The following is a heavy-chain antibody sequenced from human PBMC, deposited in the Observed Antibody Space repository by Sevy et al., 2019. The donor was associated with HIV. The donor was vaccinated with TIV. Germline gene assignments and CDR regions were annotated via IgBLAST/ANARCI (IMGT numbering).Heavy chain of an antibody. D-gene: IGHD5-18*01. V-gene: IGHV3-21*01. CDR3: ARVLAVDTATTGGYFDY. Sequence: GGSLRLSCAASGFTFSSYSMNWVRQAPGKGLEWVSSISSSSSYIYYADSVKGRFTISRDNAKNSLYLQMNSLRAADTAVYYCARVLAVDTATTGGYFDYWGQGTLVTVSS. CDR2: ISSSSSYI. J-gene: IGHJ4*02. CDR1: GFTFSSYS.